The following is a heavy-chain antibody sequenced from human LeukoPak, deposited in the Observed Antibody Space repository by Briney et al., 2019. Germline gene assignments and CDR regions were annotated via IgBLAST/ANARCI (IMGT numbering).Heavy chain of an antibody. CDR2: INPNSGDT. CDR3: ARGSTVGATESLGFDY. J-gene: IGHJ4*02. V-gene: IGHV1-2*02. CDR1: GYTFTGYY. Sequence: ASVTVSCKASGYTFTGYYMHWVRQAPGQGLEWMGWINPNSGDTHYAQKFQGRVTMTRDTSISTAYMELSRLRSDDTAVYYCARGSTVGATESLGFDYWGQGTLVTVSS. D-gene: IGHD1-26*01.